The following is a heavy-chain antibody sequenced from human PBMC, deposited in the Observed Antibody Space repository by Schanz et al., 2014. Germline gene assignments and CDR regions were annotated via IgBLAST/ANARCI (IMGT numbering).Heavy chain of an antibody. V-gene: IGHV1-8*02. Sequence: QVQLVQSGAEVKKPGASVKVSCKASGYTFTSYYMHWVRQAPGQGLEWMGWMNSKTGNTGYAQRFQGRVTMTRNTSITTAYLEVSSLRSGDTTVYYCARGGFYESSSFDSWGQGTLVTVSS. CDR2: MNSKTGNT. D-gene: IGHD3-22*01. CDR3: ARGGFYESSSFDS. J-gene: IGHJ4*02. CDR1: GYTFTSYY.